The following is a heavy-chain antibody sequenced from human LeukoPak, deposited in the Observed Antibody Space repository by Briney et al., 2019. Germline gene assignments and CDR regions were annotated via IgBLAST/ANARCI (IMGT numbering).Heavy chain of an antibody. CDR1: GGSISSYY. V-gene: IGHV4-59*08. CDR2: IYYSGST. J-gene: IGHJ4*02. CDR3: ARHTLRELDY. Sequence: SETLSLTCTVSGGSISSYYWSWIRQPPGKGLEWIGYIYYSGSTNYNPSLKSRVTISVDTSKNQFSLKLSSVTAADTAVYYCARHTLRELDYWGQGTLVTVSS. D-gene: IGHD4-17*01.